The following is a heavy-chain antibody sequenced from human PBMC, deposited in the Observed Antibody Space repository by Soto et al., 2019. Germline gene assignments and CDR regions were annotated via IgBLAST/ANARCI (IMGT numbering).Heavy chain of an antibody. V-gene: IGHV1-2*04. J-gene: IGHJ5*02. CDR1: GYTFTGYY. Sequence: ASVKVSCKASGYTFTGYYMHWVRQAPGQGLEWMGWINPNSGGTNYAQKFQGWVTMTRDTSISTAYMELSRLRSDDTAVYYCARGGYSSSSVGANWFDPWGQGTLVTVSS. CDR3: ARGGYSSSSVGANWFDP. CDR2: INPNSGGT. D-gene: IGHD6-6*01.